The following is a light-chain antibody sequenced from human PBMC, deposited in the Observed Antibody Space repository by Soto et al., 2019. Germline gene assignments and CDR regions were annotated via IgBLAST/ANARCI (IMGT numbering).Light chain of an antibody. CDR3: QRYGDSGT. J-gene: IGKJ2*01. CDR2: GAS. Sequence: EIFLTQSPGTLSVGPGERAALSSRASQSLSTNDVAWYHQKPGQAPRLLIYGASKRATGIPDRFTGRGSGTDFTLTIDKLEPEDFGVYYCQRYGDSGTFGQGTKVDIK. CDR1: QSLSTND. V-gene: IGKV3-20*01.